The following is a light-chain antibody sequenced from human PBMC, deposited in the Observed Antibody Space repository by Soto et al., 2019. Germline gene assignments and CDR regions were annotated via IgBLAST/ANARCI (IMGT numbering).Light chain of an antibody. J-gene: IGKJ5*01. CDR2: GAS. CDR1: QSVSSN. CDR3: HQRNIWPPIT. V-gene: IGKV3-11*01. Sequence: VLTQSPATLSVSPGESATLSCRASQSVSSNLAWYHQKPGQAPRHLIYGASTSAASSPARFIGSGSGTDDTLTISSLVPEEVALYYYHQRNIWPPITFGQGTRLEIK.